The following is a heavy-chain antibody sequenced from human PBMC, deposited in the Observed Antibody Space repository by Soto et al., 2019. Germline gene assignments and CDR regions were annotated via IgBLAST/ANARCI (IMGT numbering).Heavy chain of an antibody. CDR1: DGSISSSSYY. D-gene: IGHD3-10*01. J-gene: IGHJ4*02. Sequence: PSEILSLTCTVSDGSISSSSYYWGWIRQPPGKGLEWIGNIYYIGSTFYNPSLESRVTISVDTSKKQFSLQLSSVTAADTAIYYCARRSAGGPFFDLWGQGALVTVSS. CDR3: ARRSAGGPFFDL. CDR2: IYYIGST. V-gene: IGHV4-39*01.